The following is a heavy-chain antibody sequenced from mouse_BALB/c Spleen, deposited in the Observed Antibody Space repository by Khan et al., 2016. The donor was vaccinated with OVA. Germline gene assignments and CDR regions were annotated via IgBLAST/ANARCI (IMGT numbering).Heavy chain of an antibody. Sequence: VQLQQSGPSLVKPSQTLSLTCSVTGDSITSGYWNWIRKFPGNKLEYMGYISYSGNTYYNPSLKSRISITRDTSKNQYYLQLNSVTTEDTATFXCACELRGFTYWGQGTLVTVSA. CDR3: ACELRGFTY. J-gene: IGHJ3*01. CDR1: GDSITSGY. V-gene: IGHV3-8*02. CDR2: ISYSGNT. D-gene: IGHD1-1*01.